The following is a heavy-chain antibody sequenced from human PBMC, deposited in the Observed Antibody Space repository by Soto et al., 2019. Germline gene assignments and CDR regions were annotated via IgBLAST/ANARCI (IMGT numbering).Heavy chain of an antibody. J-gene: IGHJ6*01. CDR1: GFIASSKY. CDR2: IYTGGIT. CDR3: TTYTVYGMDG. Sequence: EVQMVETGGGLSQPGGSLRLSCAVSGFIASSKYTTWVRQAPGKGLEWVSVIYTGGITHDADSARGRFTISRDSSKNTLYLHMNSLRADDAAVYYWTTYTVYGMDGWGQGTKVTVSS. D-gene: IGHD3-16*01. V-gene: IGHV3-53*02.